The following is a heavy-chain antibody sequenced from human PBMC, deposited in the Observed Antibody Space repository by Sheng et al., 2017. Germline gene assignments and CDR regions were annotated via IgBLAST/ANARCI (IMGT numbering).Heavy chain of an antibody. CDR2: SRNKANRYTT. CDR1: GFTLSDHY. D-gene: IGHD2-15*01. J-gene: IGHJ6*03. CDR3: ARAEADPVDYYMDV. Sequence: EVQVVESGGGLVQPGGSLRLSCAASGFTLSDHYMDWVRQAPGEGLEWVGRSRNKANRYTTEYAASVKGRFTISRDESEKLLYLQMNSLKSEDTVVYYCARAEADPVDYYMDVWGKGTTVTVSS. V-gene: IGHV3-72*01.